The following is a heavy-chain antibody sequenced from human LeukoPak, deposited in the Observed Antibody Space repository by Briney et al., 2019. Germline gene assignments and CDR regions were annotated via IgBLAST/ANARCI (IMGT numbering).Heavy chain of an antibody. D-gene: IGHD6-13*01. CDR1: GGSISSYY. CDR2: IFYSGST. CDR3: ARVYYSSSYDYWYFDL. Sequence: SETLSLTCTVSGGSISSYYWSWIRQPPGKGLEWIGYIFYSGSTNYNPSLKSRVTISVDTSKNQFSLKLRSVTAADTAVYYCARVYYSSSYDYWYFDLWGRGTLVTVSS. J-gene: IGHJ2*01. V-gene: IGHV4-59*01.